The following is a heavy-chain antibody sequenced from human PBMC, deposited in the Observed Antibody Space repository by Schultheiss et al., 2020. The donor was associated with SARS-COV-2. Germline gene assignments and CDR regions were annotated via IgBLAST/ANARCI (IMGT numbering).Heavy chain of an antibody. CDR3: ARVTLPYFDY. V-gene: IGHV3-21*04. CDR2: ISSSSSYT. J-gene: IGHJ4*02. CDR1: GFTFSSYS. Sequence: GGSLRLSCAASGFTFSSYSMNWVRQAPGKGLEWVSSISSSSSYTNYADSVKGRFTISRDNAKNSLYLQMNSLRAEDTAVYYCARVTLPYFDYWGQGTLVTVSS. D-gene: IGHD1-26*01.